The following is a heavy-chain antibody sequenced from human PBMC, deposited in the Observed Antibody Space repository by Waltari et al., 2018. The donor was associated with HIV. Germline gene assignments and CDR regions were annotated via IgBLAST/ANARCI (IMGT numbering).Heavy chain of an antibody. J-gene: IGHJ4*02. CDR3: ARDLYSRNGDDY. CDR1: RFTFSNYW. V-gene: IGHV3-74*01. CDR2: INSDGSST. Sequence: EVQLVESGGGLVQPGGSLRLSCAASRFTFSNYWMHWVRQAPGKGLVWVSRINSDGSSTNYAGSVKGRFTVSRDNAKNTLYLQMNSLRAEDTAVYYCARDLYSRNGDDYWGQGTLVTVSS. D-gene: IGHD6-13*01.